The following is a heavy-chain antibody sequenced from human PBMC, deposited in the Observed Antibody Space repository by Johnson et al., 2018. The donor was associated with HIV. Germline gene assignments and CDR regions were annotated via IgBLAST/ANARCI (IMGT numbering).Heavy chain of an antibody. Sequence: QVQLVESGGGVVQPGRSLRLSCAASGFTFNDYVLHWVRQAPGKGLEWVASISFDGGIKNYADSVKGRFTISRDNSKNTLYLHLNSLRLDDTAVYFCARSPGAFDIWGQGTMVTVSS. CDR3: ARSPGAFDI. V-gene: IGHV3-30-3*01. CDR1: GFTFNDYV. CDR2: ISFDGGIK. J-gene: IGHJ3*02.